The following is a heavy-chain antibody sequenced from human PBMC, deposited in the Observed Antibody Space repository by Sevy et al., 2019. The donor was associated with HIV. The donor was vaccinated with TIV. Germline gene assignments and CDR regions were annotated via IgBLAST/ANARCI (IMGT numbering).Heavy chain of an antibody. V-gene: IGHV3-30-3*01. CDR2: ISHDGDNK. CDR1: GFKFNGHG. Sequence: GGSLRLSCVAPGFKFNGHGIHWVRQAPGKGLQWVAGISHDGDNKNYADSVKGRFTISGDQSKNTVFLQMDSLRAEDSDIYYCAKAGGGWNYFDYSGQGTLVTVSS. CDR3: AKAGGGWNYFDY. D-gene: IGHD6-19*01. J-gene: IGHJ4*02.